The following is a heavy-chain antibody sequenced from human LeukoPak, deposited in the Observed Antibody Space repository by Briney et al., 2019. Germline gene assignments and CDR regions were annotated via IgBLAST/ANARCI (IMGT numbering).Heavy chain of an antibody. J-gene: IGHJ4*02. CDR3: ARDTSRGFSGFCDY. D-gene: IGHD3-3*01. CDR2: ISSNGGST. Sequence: GGSLRLSCAVSGFTFSSYAMHWVRQAPGKGLEYVSAISSNGGSTYYANSVKGRFTISRDNSKNTLYLQMGSLRAEDMAVYYCARDTSRGFSGFCDYWGQGTLVTVCS. CDR1: GFTFSSYA. V-gene: IGHV3-64*01.